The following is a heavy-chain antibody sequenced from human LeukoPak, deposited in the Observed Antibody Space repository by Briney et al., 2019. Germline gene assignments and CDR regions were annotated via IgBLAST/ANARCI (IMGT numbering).Heavy chain of an antibody. CDR2: ISWNSGSI. CDR3: AKDIGYYDILTGYSEAFDI. J-gene: IGHJ3*02. D-gene: IGHD3-9*01. V-gene: IGHV3-9*01. CDR1: GFTFDDYA. Sequence: GRSLRLSCAASGFTFDDYAMHWVRQAPGKGLERVSGISWNSGSIGYADSVKGRFTISRDNAKNSLYLQMNSLRAEDTALYYCAKDIGYYDILTGYSEAFDIWGQGTMVTVSS.